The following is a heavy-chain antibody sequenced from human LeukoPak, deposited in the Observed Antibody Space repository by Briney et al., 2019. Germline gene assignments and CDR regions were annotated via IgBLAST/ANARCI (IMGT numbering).Heavy chain of an antibody. Sequence: GGSLRLSCAASGFTFSSYAMSWVRQAPGKGLEWVSAISGSGGSTYYADSVKGRFTISRDNPKNTLYLQMNSLRAEDTAVYYCAKGRYCSGGSCYPHFDYWGQGTLVTVSS. CDR1: GFTFSSYA. J-gene: IGHJ4*02. V-gene: IGHV3-23*01. CDR3: AKGRYCSGGSCYPHFDY. D-gene: IGHD2-15*01. CDR2: ISGSGGST.